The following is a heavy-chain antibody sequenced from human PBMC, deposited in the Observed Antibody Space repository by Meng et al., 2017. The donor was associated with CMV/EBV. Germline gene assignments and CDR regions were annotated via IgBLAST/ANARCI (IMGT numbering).Heavy chain of an antibody. D-gene: IGHD5-18*01. J-gene: IGHJ4*02. V-gene: IGHV2-5*02. Sequence: TLVKRTPTLMRTSNFCGVVLSIMGVVVGWIRPPPGKAMEWLALIYWDDDKRYSPSLKSRLTITKDTSKNQVVLTMTNMDPVDTATDYCAHRGSYGYHGYWGQGTLVTVSS. CDR3: AHRGSYGYHGY. CDR1: GVVLSIMGVV. CDR2: IYWDDDK.